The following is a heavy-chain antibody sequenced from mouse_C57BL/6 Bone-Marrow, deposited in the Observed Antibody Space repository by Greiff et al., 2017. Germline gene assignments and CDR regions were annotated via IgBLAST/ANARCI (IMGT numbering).Heavy chain of an antibody. J-gene: IGHJ4*01. CDR1: GFTFSDYY. Sequence: DVKLVESGGGLVQPGGSLKLSCAASGFTFSDYYMYWVRQTPEKRLEWVAYISNGGGSTYYPDTVKGRFTISRDNAKNTLYLQMSRLKSEDTAMYYCARHGGNLYYAMDYWGQGTSVTVSS. CDR2: ISNGGGST. CDR3: ARHGGNLYYAMDY. D-gene: IGHD2-1*01. V-gene: IGHV5-12*01.